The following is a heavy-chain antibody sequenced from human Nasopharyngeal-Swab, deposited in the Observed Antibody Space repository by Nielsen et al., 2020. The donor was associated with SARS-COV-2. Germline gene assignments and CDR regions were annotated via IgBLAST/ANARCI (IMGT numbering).Heavy chain of an antibody. V-gene: IGHV4-4*02. CDR1: GGSISSSNW. CDR2: IYHSGST. CDR3: ARVGGIAVAGTGGYFDL. D-gene: IGHD6-19*01. Sequence: SETLSLTCAVSGGSISSSNWWSWVRQPPGKELEWIGEIYHSGSTNYNPSLKSRVTISVDKSKNRFSLKLSSVTAADTAVYYCARVGGIAVAGTGGYFDLWGRGTLVTVSS. J-gene: IGHJ2*01.